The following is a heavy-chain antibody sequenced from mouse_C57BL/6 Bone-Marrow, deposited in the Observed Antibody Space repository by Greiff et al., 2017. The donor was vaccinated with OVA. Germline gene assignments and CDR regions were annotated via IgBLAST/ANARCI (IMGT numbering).Heavy chain of an antibody. CDR2: TFYSGIT. V-gene: IGHV3-3*01. Sequence: EVKLVESGPSLVRPSQTLSLTCTVTGFSINSDCYWIWIRQFPGNKLEYIGYTFYSGITYYNPSLESRTYITRDTSKNQFSLKLSSVTTEDTATYYCAGAYSNYWYFDVWGTGTTVTVSS. CDR3: AGAYSNYWYFDV. D-gene: IGHD2-5*01. J-gene: IGHJ1*03. CDR1: GFSINSDCY.